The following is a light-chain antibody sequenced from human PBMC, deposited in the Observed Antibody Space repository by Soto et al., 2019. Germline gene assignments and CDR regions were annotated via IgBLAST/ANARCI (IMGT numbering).Light chain of an antibody. CDR2: GAS. CDR3: HQYDNEPQT. Sequence: EIVLMQSPGTLSLSPGERSTLSCMASKTLRRTYIAWYQQKPGQAPRVLIYGASKRATGIPERCSGSGSGTDFSLTISRLEPEDFAVYYCHQYDNEPQTYGQGTKVDIK. J-gene: IGKJ2*01. V-gene: IGKV3-20*01. CDR1: KTLRRTY.